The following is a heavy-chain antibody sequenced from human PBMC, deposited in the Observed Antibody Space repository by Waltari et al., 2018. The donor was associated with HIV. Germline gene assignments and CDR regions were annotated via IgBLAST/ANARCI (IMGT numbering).Heavy chain of an antibody. D-gene: IGHD2-21*01. V-gene: IGHV3-48*03. J-gene: IGHJ3*02. CDR3: ARDDLNGRRAFDI. CDR1: GFPFFPYE. Sequence: EQLVESGGGLVRPGGSLRLSCVASGFPFFPYEFHWVRQAPGKELEWISYINSNSGTINYACSVKGRFTISRDNAKSLLYLQRRNRTGEDTAVYYCARDDLNGRRAFDIWGQGTMVTVSS. CDR2: INSNSGTI.